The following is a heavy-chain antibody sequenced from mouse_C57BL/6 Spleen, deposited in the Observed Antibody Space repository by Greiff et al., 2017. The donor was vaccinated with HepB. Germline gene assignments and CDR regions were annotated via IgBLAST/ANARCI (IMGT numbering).Heavy chain of an antibody. D-gene: IGHD4-1*01. Sequence: QVQLQQPGTELVKPGASVKLSCKASGYTFTSYWMHWVKQRPGQGLEWIGNINPSNGGTNYNEKFKSKATLTVDKSSSTAYMQLSSLTSEDSAVYYYAREITRTGLYLDYWGQGTTLTVSS. CDR3: AREITRTGLYLDY. V-gene: IGHV1-53*01. CDR2: INPSNGGT. J-gene: IGHJ2*01. CDR1: GYTFTSYW.